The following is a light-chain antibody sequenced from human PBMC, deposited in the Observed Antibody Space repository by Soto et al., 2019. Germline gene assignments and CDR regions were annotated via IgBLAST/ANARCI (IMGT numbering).Light chain of an antibody. V-gene: IGKV3-20*01. CDR3: QQYGSSSIT. J-gene: IGKJ5*01. Sequence: EIVFTQSPGTLSWSPGERATLSCMASQSVGSIYLAWYQQRPGQAPRLLIYGASNRATGIPVRFSGSGSGTDFTLTISGLEPEDFAIYYCQQYGSSSITFGQGTRLEI. CDR1: QSVGSIY. CDR2: GAS.